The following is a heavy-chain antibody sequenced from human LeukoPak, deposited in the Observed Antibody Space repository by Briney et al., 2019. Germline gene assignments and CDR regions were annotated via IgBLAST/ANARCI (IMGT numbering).Heavy chain of an antibody. J-gene: IGHJ4*02. CDR3: AKGPRAYYYGSGTYSKESYLDY. V-gene: IGHV3-30*02. Sequence: GGSLRLSCAASGFTFSSYGMHWVRQSPGKVLEWVACIRYDGSNKKYADSVKGRFTISRDNSKNTLYLQMNSLRAEDTAVYYCAKGPRAYYYGSGTYSKESYLDYWGQGTLVTVSS. CDR2: IRYDGSNK. D-gene: IGHD3-10*01. CDR1: GFTFSSYG.